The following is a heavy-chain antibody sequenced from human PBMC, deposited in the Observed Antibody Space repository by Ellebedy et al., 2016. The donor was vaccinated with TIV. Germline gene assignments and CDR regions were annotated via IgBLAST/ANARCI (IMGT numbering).Heavy chain of an antibody. V-gene: IGHV2-26*01. Sequence: SGPTLVKPTETLTLTCTVSGFSLSNIIMGVSWIRQRPGKALEWLAHSSSTEKKFYSPSLKSRLTISKDASKGQVVLTMTNVAPVDTATYYCARTLLYCGGDCSFYFDHWGQGSLVTVSS. CDR1: GFSLSNIIMG. J-gene: IGHJ4*02. CDR2: SSSTEKK. CDR3: ARTLLYCGGDCSFYFDH. D-gene: IGHD2-21*02.